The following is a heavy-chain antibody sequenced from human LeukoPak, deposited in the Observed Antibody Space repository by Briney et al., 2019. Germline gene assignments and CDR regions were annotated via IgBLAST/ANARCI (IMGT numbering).Heavy chain of an antibody. Sequence: GGSLRLSCAASGFTFSSYSMNWVRQAPGRGLEWVSSISSSSRYIYYADSVKGRFTISRDNAKNSLYLQMNSLRAEATAGYYCAREGSGYDYNFDYWGQGTLVTVSS. CDR1: GFTFSSYS. V-gene: IGHV3-21*01. CDR2: ISSSSRYI. J-gene: IGHJ4*02. D-gene: IGHD5-12*01. CDR3: AREGSGYDYNFDY.